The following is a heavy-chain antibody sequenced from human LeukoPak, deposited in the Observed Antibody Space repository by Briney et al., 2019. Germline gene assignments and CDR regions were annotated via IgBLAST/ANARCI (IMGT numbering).Heavy chain of an antibody. V-gene: IGHV4-34*01. J-gene: IGHJ4*02. CDR2: INHSGST. D-gene: IGHD3-10*01. Sequence: SETLSLTCAVYGGSFSGYYWSWIRQPPGKGLEWIGEINHSGSTNYNPSLKSRVTISVDTSKNQFSLKLRSVTAADTAVYYCARLWFGELVTDSWGQGTLVTVSS. CDR3: ARLWFGELVTDS. CDR1: GGSFSGYY.